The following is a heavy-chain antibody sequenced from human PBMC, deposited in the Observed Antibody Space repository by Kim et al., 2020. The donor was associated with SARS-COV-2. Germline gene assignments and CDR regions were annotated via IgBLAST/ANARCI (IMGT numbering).Heavy chain of an antibody. D-gene: IGHD3-22*01. CDR2: IHHSGST. CDR1: GYSISSGYY. Sequence: SETLSLTCAVSGYSISSGYYWGWIRQPPGKGLEWIGSIHHSGSTYYNPSLKSRVIISIDTSKNQFSLRLNSVTAADTAVYYCTSKYYYDTSDYYYADWWGQGTLVTVSS. J-gene: IGHJ4*02. CDR3: TSKYYYDTSDYYYADW. V-gene: IGHV4-38-2*01.